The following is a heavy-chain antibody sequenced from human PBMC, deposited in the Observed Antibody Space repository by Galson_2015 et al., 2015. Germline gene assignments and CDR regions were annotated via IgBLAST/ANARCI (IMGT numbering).Heavy chain of an antibody. CDR3: VWSGNPDYGDYDMDV. V-gene: IGHV6-1*01. CDR2: TYYRSKWYN. D-gene: IGHD4-17*01. Sequence: CAISGDSVSSHSAAWNWIRQSPSRGLEWLGRTYYRSKWYNNYALSVESRITINPDTSKNQFSLQLNSVTPEDTAVYYCVWSGNPDYGDYDMDVWGRGTTVTVSS. CDR1: GDSVSSHSAA. J-gene: IGHJ6*03.